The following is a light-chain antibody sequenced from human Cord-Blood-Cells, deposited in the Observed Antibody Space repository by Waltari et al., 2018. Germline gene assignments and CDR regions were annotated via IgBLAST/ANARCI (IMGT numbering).Light chain of an antibody. CDR3: MIWHSSAWV. CDR1: SGMNVGTYR. CDR2: SKSASDK. J-gene: IGLJ3*02. Sequence: QAVLTQPSSLSASPGASASLTCTLRSGMNVGTYRIYWYQQKPGSPPQYLLRSKSASDKQQGSGVPSRFSGSKDASANAGILLISGLQSEDEADYYCMIWHSSAWVFGGGTKLTVL. V-gene: IGLV5-45*02.